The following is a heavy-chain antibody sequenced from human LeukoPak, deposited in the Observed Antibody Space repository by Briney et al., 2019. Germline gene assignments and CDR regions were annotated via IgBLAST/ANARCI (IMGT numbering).Heavy chain of an antibody. CDR1: GFTFSSYE. CDR2: ISSRSSYI. CDR3: ANDFPLFGRFDY. J-gene: IGHJ4*02. Sequence: GGSLRLSCAASGFTFSSYEMNWVRQAPGKGLEWVSSISSRSSYIYYADSVKGRFTISRDNAKNSLYLQMNSLRAEDTAAYYCANDFPLFGRFDYWGQGTLVTVSS. D-gene: IGHD3-3*01. V-gene: IGHV3-21*04.